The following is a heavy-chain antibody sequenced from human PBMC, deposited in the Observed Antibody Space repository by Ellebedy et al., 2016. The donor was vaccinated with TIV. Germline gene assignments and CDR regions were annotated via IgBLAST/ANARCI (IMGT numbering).Heavy chain of an antibody. Sequence: SETLSLXXTVSGGYITSHHWVWIRQPPGKGLEWIGYVYHSGTPSYNTSLESRVTMSVGTSKTQFSLNLRSVTAADTAGYYCARDLSPGYCGGDCYSGGSDVWGRGITVTVSS. J-gene: IGHJ6*02. V-gene: IGHV4-59*11. CDR1: GGYITSHH. CDR3: ARDLSPGYCGGDCYSGGSDV. D-gene: IGHD2-15*01. CDR2: VYHSGTP.